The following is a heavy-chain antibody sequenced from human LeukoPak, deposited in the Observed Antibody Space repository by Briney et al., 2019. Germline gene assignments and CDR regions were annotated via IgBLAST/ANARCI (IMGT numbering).Heavy chain of an antibody. V-gene: IGHV4-61*01. CDR1: GGSISSGSYY. CDR2: IYYSGSP. CDR3: ARSDGVTMNL. Sequence: SETLSLTCTVSGGSISSGSYYWSWIRQPPGKGLEWIGYIYYSGSPNYNPSLKSRVTISVDTSKNQFSLKLSSVTAADTAVYYCARSDGVTMNLWGQGTLVTVYS. D-gene: IGHD3-22*01. J-gene: IGHJ5*02.